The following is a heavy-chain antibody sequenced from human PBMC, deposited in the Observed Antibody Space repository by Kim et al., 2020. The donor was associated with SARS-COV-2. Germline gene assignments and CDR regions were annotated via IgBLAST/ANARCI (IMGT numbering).Heavy chain of an antibody. V-gene: IGHV3-21*01. D-gene: IGHD2-15*01. Sequence: SVKGRFTISRDNAKNSLYLQMNSLRAEDTAVYYCASLGVVVAAINWFDPWGQGTLVTVSS. J-gene: IGHJ5*02. CDR3: ASLGVVVAAINWFDP.